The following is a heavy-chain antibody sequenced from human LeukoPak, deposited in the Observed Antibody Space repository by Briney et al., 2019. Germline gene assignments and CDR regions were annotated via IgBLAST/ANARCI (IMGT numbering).Heavy chain of an antibody. Sequence: ASVKVSCKASGYSFTSYAMNWVRQAPGQGLEWMGWINTNTGNPTYAQGFTGRFVFSLDTSVSTAYLQISSLKASDTAMYYCARPKGVVGSHYYYMDVWGKGTTVTVSS. V-gene: IGHV7-4-1*02. CDR1: GYSFTSYA. J-gene: IGHJ6*03. CDR2: INTNTGNP. CDR3: ARPKGVVGSHYYYMDV. D-gene: IGHD2-2*01.